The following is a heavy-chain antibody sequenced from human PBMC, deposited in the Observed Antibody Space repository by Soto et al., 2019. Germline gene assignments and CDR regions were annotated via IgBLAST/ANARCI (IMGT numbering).Heavy chain of an antibody. V-gene: IGHV1-69*05. CDR2: IIPIFGTA. CDR3: ARGVKNYDILTGYYKPYYYYYGMEV. CDR1: GCTFSSYA. J-gene: IGHJ6*02. D-gene: IGHD3-9*01. Sequence: SVKVSCKSSGCTFSSYAISCVRQAPGEGREWIGGIIPIFGTANYAQKFQGRVTMTRNTSISTAYMELSSLRSEDTAVYYCARGVKNYDILTGYYKPYYYYYGMEVWGQGTTVTVSS.